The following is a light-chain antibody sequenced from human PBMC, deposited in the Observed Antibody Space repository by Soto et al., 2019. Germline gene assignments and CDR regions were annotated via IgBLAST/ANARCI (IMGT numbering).Light chain of an antibody. V-gene: IGLV2-14*03. J-gene: IGLJ1*01. CDR3: SSYTSSSTHV. CDR2: DVS. CDR1: SSDVGAYNF. Sequence: QSALTQPASVSGSRGQSITISCTRGSSDVGAYNFVSWYQQHPGKLPKLMIFDVSRRPSGVSDRFSGSKSGNTASLTISGLQAEDEGDYYCSSYTSSSTHVFGSGTKLTVL.